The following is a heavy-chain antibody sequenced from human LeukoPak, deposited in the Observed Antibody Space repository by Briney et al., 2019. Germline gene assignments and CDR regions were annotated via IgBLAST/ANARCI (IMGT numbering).Heavy chain of an antibody. CDR1: GFTFSSYS. V-gene: IGHV3-21*01. D-gene: IGHD6-13*01. CDR2: ISSSSSHI. CDR3: ARDYRQLVRPFDY. Sequence: GGSLRLSCAASGFTFSSYSMNLVRQAPGKGLEWVSSISSSSSHIYYADSVKGRFTISRDNAKNSLYLQMNSLRAEDTAVYYCARDYRQLVRPFDYWGQGTLVTVSS. J-gene: IGHJ4*02.